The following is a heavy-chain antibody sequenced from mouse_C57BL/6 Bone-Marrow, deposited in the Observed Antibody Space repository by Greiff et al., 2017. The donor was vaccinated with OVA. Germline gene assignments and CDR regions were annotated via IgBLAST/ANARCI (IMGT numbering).Heavy chain of an antibody. Sequence: QVQLQQPGAELVKPGASVKMSCKASGFTFTSYWITWVQQRPGQGLEWIGDLYPGSGSTHYNETFKSKATLTVYTSSSTAFMQLSSLTSEDSAVYNCARRYYGSSWYFDDWGAGTTVTVSS. CDR1: GFTFTSYW. J-gene: IGHJ1*01. D-gene: IGHD1-1*01. CDR2: LYPGSGST. CDR3: ARRYYGSSWYFDD. V-gene: IGHV1-55*01.